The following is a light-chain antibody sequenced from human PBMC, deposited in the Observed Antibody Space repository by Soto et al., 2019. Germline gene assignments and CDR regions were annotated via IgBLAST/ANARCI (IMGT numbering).Light chain of an antibody. CDR3: QQYHGYSRT. CDR1: QSISDS. V-gene: IGKV1-5*01. J-gene: IGKJ1*01. CDR2: DVS. Sequence: DIQMTQSPSTLSASVGDRVNITCRASQSISDSLAWYQQKPGKAPDLLISDVSSLERGVASRFSGSGSGTEFTLTISSMQPDDFATYYCQQYHGYSRTFGQGTKVEI.